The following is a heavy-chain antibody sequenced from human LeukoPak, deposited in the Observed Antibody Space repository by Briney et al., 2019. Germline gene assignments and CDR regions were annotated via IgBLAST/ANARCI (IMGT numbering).Heavy chain of an antibody. CDR3: VRGSRGYSYGYLGY. CDR2: INHSGST. Sequence: SETLSLTCAVYGGSFSGYYWSWIRQPPGKGLEWIGEINHSGSTNYNPSLKSRVTISVDTSKNQFSLKLSSVTAADTAVYYCVRGSRGYSYGYLGYWGQGTLVTVSS. J-gene: IGHJ4*02. CDR1: GGSFSGYY. V-gene: IGHV4-34*01. D-gene: IGHD5-18*01.